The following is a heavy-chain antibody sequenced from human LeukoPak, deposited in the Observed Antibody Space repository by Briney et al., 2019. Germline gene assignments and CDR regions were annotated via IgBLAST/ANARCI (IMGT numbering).Heavy chain of an antibody. CDR1: GFTFSSYA. CDR3: AKARSYYDFWSGPYYFDY. D-gene: IGHD3-3*01. V-gene: IGHV3-23*01. Sequence: GGSLRLSCAASGFTFSSYAMSWVRQAPGKGLEWVSAISGSGGSTYYADSVKGRFTISRDNSKNTLYLQMNSLRAEDTAVYYCAKARSYYDFWSGPYYFDYWGQGTLVTVSS. J-gene: IGHJ4*02. CDR2: ISGSGGST.